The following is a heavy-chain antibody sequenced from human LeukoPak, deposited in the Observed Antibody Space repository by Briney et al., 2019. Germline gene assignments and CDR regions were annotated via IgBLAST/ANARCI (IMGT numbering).Heavy chain of an antibody. D-gene: IGHD3-22*01. Sequence: SETLSLTCTVSGGSISSGSYYWSWIRQPPGKGLEWVGSIYHSGTTYYNPSLKSRVTMSVDTSRNQFSLKLSSVTAADTAIYYCARGGSNVRWYYSDSSGYYHSFDYWGHGTLVTVSS. CDR2: IYHSGTT. J-gene: IGHJ4*01. V-gene: IGHV4-39*07. CDR1: GGSISSGSYY. CDR3: ARGGSNVRWYYSDSSGYYHSFDY.